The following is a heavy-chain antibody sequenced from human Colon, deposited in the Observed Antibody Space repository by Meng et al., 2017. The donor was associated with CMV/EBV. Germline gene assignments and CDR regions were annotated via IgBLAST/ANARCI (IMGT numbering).Heavy chain of an antibody. Sequence: GESLKISCAASGFTFSTYSTNWVRQAPGKGLEWVANINKDGSEEHYVDSVKGRLTISRDNAKNLLYLQMNSLRAEDTAVYYCVRDDRTTYLFDYWGQGTLVTVSS. V-gene: IGHV3-7*01. J-gene: IGHJ4*02. CDR3: VRDDRTTYLFDY. CDR1: GFTFSTYS. D-gene: IGHD1-7*01. CDR2: INKDGSEE.